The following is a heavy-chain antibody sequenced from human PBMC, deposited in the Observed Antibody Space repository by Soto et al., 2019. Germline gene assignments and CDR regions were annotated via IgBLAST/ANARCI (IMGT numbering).Heavy chain of an antibody. CDR1: GFTFSSYA. D-gene: IGHD2-15*01. J-gene: IGHJ3*02. CDR3: AKGARYCSGGSCYSDAFDI. CDR2: ISGSGGST. V-gene: IGHV3-23*01. Sequence: PGGSLRLSCAASGFTFSSYAMSWVRQAPGKGLEWVSAISGSGGSTYYADSVKGRFTISRDNSKNTLYLQMNSLRAEDTAVYYCAKGARYCSGGSCYSDAFDIWGQGTMVTVS.